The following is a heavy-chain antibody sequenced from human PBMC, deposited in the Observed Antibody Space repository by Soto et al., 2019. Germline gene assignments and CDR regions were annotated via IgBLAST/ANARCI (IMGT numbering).Heavy chain of an antibody. CDR3: TKSDGCGGGACYTGTYYYFDV. J-gene: IGHJ2*01. CDR1: GFPSSTYA. Sequence: DVQLLESGGGLVEPGGSLTLSCAASGFPSSTYALNWVRQAPGKGPEWVSTISESGHHTHYADSVKGPFTISRDKSKNTLSLQMNSLRVDDTAIYYCTKSDGCGGGACYTGTYYYFDVWGRGTLVTVSS. CDR2: ISESGHHT. D-gene: IGHD3-16*02. V-gene: IGHV3-23*01.